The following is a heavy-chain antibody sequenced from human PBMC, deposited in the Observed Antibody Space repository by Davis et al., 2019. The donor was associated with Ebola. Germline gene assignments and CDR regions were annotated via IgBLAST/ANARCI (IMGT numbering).Heavy chain of an antibody. Sequence: AASVKVSCKTSGGTFSGNAISWLRQAPGQGPEWMGDITPMYGAANYAQKFQGRVTITADKSTSTAYMELSSLRSEDTAVYYCAGDAYYYDSSGYYLDYWGQGTLVTVSS. D-gene: IGHD3-22*01. CDR1: GGTFSGNA. V-gene: IGHV1-69*06. CDR3: AGDAYYYDSSGYYLDY. J-gene: IGHJ4*02. CDR2: ITPMYGAA.